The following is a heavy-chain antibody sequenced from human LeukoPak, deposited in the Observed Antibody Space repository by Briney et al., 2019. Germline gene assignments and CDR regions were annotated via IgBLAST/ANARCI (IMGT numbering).Heavy chain of an antibody. D-gene: IGHD6-19*01. V-gene: IGHV3-23*01. Sequence: HSGGSLRLSCAASGFTFSTYAMSWVRQAPGKGLEWVSGIRSSGGSTYYSDSVKGRFTISRDNSKNTLYLQMNSLRAEDTAVYYCAKEVRESAWYYFDYWGQGTLVTVSS. CDR3: AKEVRESAWYYFDY. CDR1: GFTFSTYA. J-gene: IGHJ4*02. CDR2: IRSSGGST.